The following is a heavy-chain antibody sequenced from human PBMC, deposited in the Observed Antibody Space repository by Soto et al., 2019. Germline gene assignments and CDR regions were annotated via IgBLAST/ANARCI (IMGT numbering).Heavy chain of an antibody. V-gene: IGHV3-66*01. CDR1: GFTVGSNY. J-gene: IGHJ6*02. Sequence: EVQLVESGGGLVQPGGSLRPSWAASGFTVGSNYLSWVGQAPGKGLEWVSVIYSGGSTYYADSVKGRFTISRDNSKNTLYLQMNSLRAEDTAVYYCARDRIPTGMDVWGQGTTVTVSS. CDR2: IYSGGST. CDR3: ARDRIPTGMDV.